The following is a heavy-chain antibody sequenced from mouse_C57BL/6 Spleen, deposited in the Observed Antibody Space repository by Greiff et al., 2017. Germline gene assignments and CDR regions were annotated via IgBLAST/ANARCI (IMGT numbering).Heavy chain of an antibody. D-gene: IGHD1-1*01. CDR2: IDPSDSET. CDR1: GYTFTSYW. V-gene: IGHV1-52*01. CDR3: ARRAVTTVYAMEY. Sequence: VQLQQPGAELVRPGSSVKLSCKASGYTFTSYWMHWVKQRPIQGLEWIGNIDPSDSETHYNQKFKDKATLTVDKSSSTAYMQLSSLTSEDSAVYYCARRAVTTVYAMEYWGQGTSVTVSS. J-gene: IGHJ4*01.